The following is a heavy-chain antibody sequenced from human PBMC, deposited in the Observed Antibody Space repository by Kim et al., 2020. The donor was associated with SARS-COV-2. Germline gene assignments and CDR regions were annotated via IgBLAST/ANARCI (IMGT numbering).Heavy chain of an antibody. CDR1: GFTLYNYN. CDR3: ARASWLSSWDLDC. J-gene: IGHJ4*02. V-gene: IGHV3-48*04. Sequence: GGSLRLSCVASGFTLYNYNMHWVRQAPGKGLEWVSYIGSDINTIYYADSVKGRFTTSRDNDKNSLYLQMNSLKVEDTAVYYCARASWLSSWDLDCWGQGT. D-gene: IGHD6-13*01. CDR2: IGSDINTI.